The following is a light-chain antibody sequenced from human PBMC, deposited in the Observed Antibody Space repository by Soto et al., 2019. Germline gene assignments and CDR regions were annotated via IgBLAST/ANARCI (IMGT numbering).Light chain of an antibody. CDR2: VTS. J-gene: IGKJ4*01. CDR1: QSVSNN. CDR3: QQYGSSLPVT. V-gene: IGKV3-15*01. Sequence: EIVMTQSPATLSVSPGERASLSCRASQSVSNNLAWYQQKPGQPPRLLISVTSTRATGIPARFSGSGFGTDFTLTISRLEPEDFAVYYCQQYGSSLPVTFGGGTNVEIK.